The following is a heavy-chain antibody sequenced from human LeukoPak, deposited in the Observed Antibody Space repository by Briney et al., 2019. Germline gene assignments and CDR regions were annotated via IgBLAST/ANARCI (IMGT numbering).Heavy chain of an antibody. J-gene: IGHJ3*02. CDR1: GFTVSSNY. CDR3: ATRSEATMKGAFDI. D-gene: IGHD3-22*01. CDR2: IYSGDST. Sequence: GGSLRLSCAASGFTVSSNYMSWVRQAPGKGLEWVSVIYSGDSTYYADPVKGRFTISRDNSKNTLYLQVNSLRADDTAVYYCATRSEATMKGAFDIWGQGTMVTVSS. V-gene: IGHV3-66*01.